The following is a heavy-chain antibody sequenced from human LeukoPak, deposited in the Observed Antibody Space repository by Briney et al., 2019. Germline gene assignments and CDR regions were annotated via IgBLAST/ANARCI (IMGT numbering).Heavy chain of an antibody. CDR2: IKEDGSDK. CDR3: ARDTYRFFDY. V-gene: IGHV3-7*01. J-gene: IGHJ4*02. CDR1: GFTFSNYW. Sequence: GGSLRLSCAASGFTFSNYWMGWVRQAPGKGLEWVANIKEDGSDKYYVDSVKGRFTISRDNAKSSLYLQMNSLRAEDTAVYYCARDTYRFFDYWGQGTLVTLSS. D-gene: IGHD3-16*02.